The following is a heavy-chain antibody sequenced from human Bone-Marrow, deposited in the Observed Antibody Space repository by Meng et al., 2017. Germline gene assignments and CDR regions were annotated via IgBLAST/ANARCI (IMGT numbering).Heavy chain of an antibody. Sequence: QVQLQQSGTGLVKPSQTLPLTCASSGDSLSSNSVAWNLIRQSPSRGLEWLGRTYYRSTWYYDYAVSVKSRITINPDTSKNQFSLQLNSATPEHTAVYFCARTYAFDYWGQGTLVTVSS. J-gene: IGHJ4*02. CDR2: TYYRSTWYY. CDR3: ARTYAFDY. V-gene: IGHV6-1*01. CDR1: GDSLSSNSVA. D-gene: IGHD2-2*01.